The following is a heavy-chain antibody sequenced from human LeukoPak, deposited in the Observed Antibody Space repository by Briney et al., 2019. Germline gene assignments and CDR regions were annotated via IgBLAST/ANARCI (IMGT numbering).Heavy chain of an antibody. V-gene: IGHV3-20*04. Sequence: PGGSLRLSCAASGFTFGHYGMSWVRQAPGKGLEWVSGITWDGAKTGYADSVKGRFTISRDNAKKSLYVQMNSLRAEDTALYYCATSDQIIMMDAFDIWGQGTMVTVSS. D-gene: IGHD3-16*01. CDR2: ITWDGAKT. CDR1: GFTFGHYG. J-gene: IGHJ3*02. CDR3: ATSDQIIMMDAFDI.